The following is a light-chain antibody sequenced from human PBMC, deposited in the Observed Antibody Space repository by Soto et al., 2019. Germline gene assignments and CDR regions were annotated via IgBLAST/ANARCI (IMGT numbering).Light chain of an antibody. CDR1: QSVDSSY. J-gene: IGKJ5*01. V-gene: IGKV3-20*01. CDR2: GAS. CDR3: QQFGSSPIT. Sequence: ETVLTQSPGTLSLSPGERATLSCRASQSVDSSYLAWYQQKVGQAPRLLIYGASTRATGIPDRFRGSGSGTDFTLTISRLEPEDFAVYFCQQFGSSPITFSQGTRLEIK.